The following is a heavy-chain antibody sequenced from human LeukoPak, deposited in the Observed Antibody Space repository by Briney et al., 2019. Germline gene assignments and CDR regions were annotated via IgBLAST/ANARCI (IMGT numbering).Heavy chain of an antibody. CDR1: GFTFSSYW. CDR3: ARDRGPRTGFMVREAYDY. J-gene: IGHJ4*02. CDR2: INTGGSTT. D-gene: IGHD3-10*01. V-gene: IGHV3-74*01. Sequence: GGSLRLSCAASGFTFSSYWMHWVRQAPGKGLVWVSRINTGGSTTDYADSVKGRFTISRDSAKNTLYLQMNSLRAEDTAVYYCARDRGPRTGFMVREAYDYWGQGTLVTVSS.